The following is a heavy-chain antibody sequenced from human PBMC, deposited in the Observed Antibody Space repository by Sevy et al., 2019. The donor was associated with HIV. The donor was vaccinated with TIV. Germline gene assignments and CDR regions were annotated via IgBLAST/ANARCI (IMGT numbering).Heavy chain of an antibody. J-gene: IGHJ4*02. CDR3: AKESGYAYGHDY. CDR1: GFIFSNYA. D-gene: IGHD5-18*01. CDR2: IRHDGNNK. Sequence: GGSLRLSCAASGFIFSNYAMHWVRQAPGKGLEWVAFIRHDGNNKYYIDSVKGRFTISRDNSKNTVFLQMNSLRADDTAMYYSAKESGYAYGHDYWGQGTLVTVSS. V-gene: IGHV3-30*02.